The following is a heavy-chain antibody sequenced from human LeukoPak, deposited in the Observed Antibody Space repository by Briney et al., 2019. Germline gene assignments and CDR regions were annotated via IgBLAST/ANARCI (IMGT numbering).Heavy chain of an antibody. Sequence: GESLKISFRGSGYRFTSYWIGWVRRMPGKGLEWMGIIYPGDSDTKYSPSFQGQVTISADKSISTAYLQWSSLKASDTAMYYCARAEHDYGHFDYWGQGTLVTVSS. D-gene: IGHD4-17*01. CDR3: ARAEHDYGHFDY. CDR1: GYRFTSYW. CDR2: IYPGDSDT. V-gene: IGHV5-51*01. J-gene: IGHJ4*02.